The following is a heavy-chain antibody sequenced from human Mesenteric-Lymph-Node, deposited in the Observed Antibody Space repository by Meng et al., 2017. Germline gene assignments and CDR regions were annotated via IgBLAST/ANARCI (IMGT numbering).Heavy chain of an antibody. CDR1: SGSICRIGYY. J-gene: IGHJ4*02. CDR3: ARRRGGSGRDC. CDR2: IYHSEST. V-gene: IGHV4-39*01. Sequence: LHVRGAGPGFGAPSETLPLTCTVSSGSICRIGYYRDWARQPPGKGLECFGAIYHSESTSYNPPLQSRVTMFVDTSKNQFSLMLTSVTATDTAVYYCARRRGGSGRDCWGQGTLVTVSS. D-gene: IGHD3-10*01.